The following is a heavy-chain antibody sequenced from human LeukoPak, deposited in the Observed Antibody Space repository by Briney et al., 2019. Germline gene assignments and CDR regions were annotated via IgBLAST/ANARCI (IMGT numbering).Heavy chain of an antibody. CDR1: GYSFTSYW. CDR2: IYPGDSET. Sequence: GESLKISCKGSGYSFTSYWIGWVRQMPGKGLEWMGLIYPGDSETRYSPSFVGQVTISADNSITTAYLQWSSLKASDTAMCYCARGPPSGSYYRGFSYYYMDVWAKGTTVTVSS. V-gene: IGHV5-51*01. CDR3: ARGPPSGSYYRGFSYYYMDV. D-gene: IGHD1-26*01. J-gene: IGHJ6*03.